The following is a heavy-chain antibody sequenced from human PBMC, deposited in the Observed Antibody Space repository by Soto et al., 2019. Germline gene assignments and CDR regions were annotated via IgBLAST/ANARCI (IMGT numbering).Heavy chain of an antibody. CDR2: INRSGSS. CDR3: QRSAFPCLGELYRNKYGMDV. Sequence: SQTLSRTCAVYRGSFTGYCCTRIRQPPGKGLECIGEINRSGSSNYNPCLKSRVSISVDTSNNLFLLKLRAVTAADTAPYYCQRSAFPCLGELYRNKYGMDVRRKGNTV. J-gene: IGHJ6*03. V-gene: IGHV4-34*01. CDR1: RGSFTGYC. D-gene: IGHD3-10*01.